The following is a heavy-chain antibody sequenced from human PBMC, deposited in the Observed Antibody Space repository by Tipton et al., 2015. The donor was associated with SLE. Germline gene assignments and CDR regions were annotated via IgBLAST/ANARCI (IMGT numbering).Heavy chain of an antibody. CDR1: GGSFSGYY. CDR3: ARGIVAAFFY. Sequence: TLSLTCAVYGGSFSGYYWSWIRQPPGKGLEWIGEINHSGSTNYNPSLKSRVTMSVDTSKNQVSLKLDSVTAADTAVYYCARGIVAAFFYWGQGTLVTVSS. V-gene: IGHV4-34*01. J-gene: IGHJ4*02. CDR2: INHSGST. D-gene: IGHD6-6*01.